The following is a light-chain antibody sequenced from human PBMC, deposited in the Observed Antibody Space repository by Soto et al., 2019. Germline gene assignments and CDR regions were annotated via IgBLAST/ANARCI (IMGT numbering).Light chain of an antibody. J-gene: IGLJ1*01. V-gene: IGLV2-18*02. CDR2: EVT. CDR3: SSYISTSRYV. Sequence: QSVLTQPPSVSGSPGQSVTISCTGTSSDVGKYDRVSWYQQPPGTAPKLIIYEVTNRPSGVPARFSGSKSGNTASLTISGLQAEDEADCYCSSYISTSRYVFGAGTKVTVL. CDR1: SSDVGKYDR.